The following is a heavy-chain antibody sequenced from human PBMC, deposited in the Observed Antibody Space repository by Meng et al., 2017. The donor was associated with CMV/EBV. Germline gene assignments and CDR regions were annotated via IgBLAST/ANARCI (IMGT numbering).Heavy chain of an antibody. CDR3: AGTGGWYTFDY. V-gene: IGHV3-74*01. CDR2: INSDVSST. Sequence: GGSLRLSCAASGFPLSSYWMHWGRQAPGKGLVWVSCINSDVSSTSYADSVKGRFTISRDNAKNTLYLQMNGLRAEDTAVYYCAGTGGWYTFDYWGQGTLVTVSS. D-gene: IGHD6-19*01. J-gene: IGHJ4*02. CDR1: GFPLSSYW.